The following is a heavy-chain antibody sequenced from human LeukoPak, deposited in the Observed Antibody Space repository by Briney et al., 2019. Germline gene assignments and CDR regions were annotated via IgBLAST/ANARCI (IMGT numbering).Heavy chain of an antibody. Sequence: GASVKVSCKASGGTFSNYAISWVRQAPGQGLEWMGRIIPMLGIANYAHNFQGRVTITAVKSTSTAYMELSSLRSDDTALYYCASCSGVSCYSRDWFDPWGQGTQVTVSS. CDR3: ASCSGVSCYSRDWFDP. D-gene: IGHD2-15*01. V-gene: IGHV1-69*04. CDR2: IIPMLGIA. CDR1: GGTFSNYA. J-gene: IGHJ5*02.